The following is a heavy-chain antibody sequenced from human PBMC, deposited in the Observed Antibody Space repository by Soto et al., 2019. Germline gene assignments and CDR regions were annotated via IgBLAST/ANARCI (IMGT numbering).Heavy chain of an antibody. J-gene: IGHJ4*02. Sequence: PSETLSLTCAVSGYSISSGYYWGWIRQPPGKGLEWIGSIYHSGSTYYNPSLKSRVTISVDTSKNQFSLKLSSVTAADTAVYYCARTGGGRYFDWLLEPPGVVDYWGQGTLVTVSS. V-gene: IGHV4-38-2*01. D-gene: IGHD3-9*01. CDR1: GYSISSGYY. CDR2: IYHSGST. CDR3: ARTGGGRYFDWLLEPPGVVDY.